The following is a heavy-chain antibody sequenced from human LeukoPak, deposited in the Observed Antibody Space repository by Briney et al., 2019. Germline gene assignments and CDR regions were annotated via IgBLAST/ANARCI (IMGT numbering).Heavy chain of an antibody. CDR2: IYPGDSDT. Sequence: GESLKISCKGSGYRFTSYWIGWVRQMPGKGLEWMGIIYPGDSDTRYSPSFQGLVTISADKSISTAYLQWSSLKASDTAMYYCARHFEEGYCSGGSCYIDYWGQGTLVTVSS. CDR1: GYRFTSYW. D-gene: IGHD2-15*01. V-gene: IGHV5-51*01. CDR3: ARHFEEGYCSGGSCYIDY. J-gene: IGHJ4*02.